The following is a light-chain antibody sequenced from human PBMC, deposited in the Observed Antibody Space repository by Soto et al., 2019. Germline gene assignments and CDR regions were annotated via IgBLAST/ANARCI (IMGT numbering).Light chain of an antibody. V-gene: IGLV4-69*01. CDR2: LNSDGSH. CDR3: QTWGTGPVV. Sequence: QSVLTQSPSASASLGASVKLTCTLSSGHSSYAIAWHQQQPEKGPRYLMKLNSDGSHSKGDGIPDRFSGSSSGAERYLTISSLQSEDEADYYGQTWGTGPVVFGGGTTLTVL. CDR1: SGHSSYA. J-gene: IGLJ2*01.